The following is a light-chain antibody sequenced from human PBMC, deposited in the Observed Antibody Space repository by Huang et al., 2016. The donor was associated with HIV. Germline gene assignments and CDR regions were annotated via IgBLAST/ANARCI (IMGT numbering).Light chain of an antibody. CDR1: QSVGSN. Sequence: EIVMTQSPATLSVSPGERATLSCRASQSVGSNLAWYQQKPGQAPMLLIYGASTRATGIPARLSGSGSQTEFTRTISSLQSEDFAVYFCQQFNNWPYTFGQGTNLEI. CDR2: GAS. V-gene: IGKV3-15*01. CDR3: QQFNNWPYT. J-gene: IGKJ2*01.